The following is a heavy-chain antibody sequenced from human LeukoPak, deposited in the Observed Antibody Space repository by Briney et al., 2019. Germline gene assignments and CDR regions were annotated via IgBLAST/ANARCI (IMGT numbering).Heavy chain of an antibody. CDR2: IYRDGST. CDR1: GFTFSSHW. CDR3: ARDTYGKNYFDY. Sequence: PGGSLRLSCAVSGFTFSSHWMSWVRQAPGKGLEWVSVIYRDGSTYYADSVKGRFTISRDNSKNTLYLQMNSLRAEDTAVYYCARDTYGKNYFDYWGRGTLVTVSS. D-gene: IGHD1-1*01. V-gene: IGHV3-53*01. J-gene: IGHJ4*02.